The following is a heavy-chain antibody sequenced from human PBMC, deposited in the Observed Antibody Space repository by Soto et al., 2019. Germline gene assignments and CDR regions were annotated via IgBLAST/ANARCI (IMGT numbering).Heavy chain of an antibody. J-gene: IGHJ6*02. V-gene: IGHV4-4*02. Sequence: SETLSLTCAVSGGSISSSSWWSWVRQSPGKGLEWIGEIYHSGSTYYNPSLKSRVTISVDTSKNQFSLKLSSVTAADTAVYYCGGSATYYYYGMDVWGQGTTVTVSS. CDR1: GGSISSSSW. CDR3: GGSATYYYYGMDV. CDR2: IYHSGST. D-gene: IGHD2-15*01.